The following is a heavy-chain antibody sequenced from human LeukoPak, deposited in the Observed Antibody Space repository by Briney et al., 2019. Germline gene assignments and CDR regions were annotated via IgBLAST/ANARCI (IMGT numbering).Heavy chain of an antibody. V-gene: IGHV4-34*01. Sequence: PSETLSLTCAVYGGSFSGYYWSWIRQPPGKGLEWIGEINHSGSTNYNPSLKSRVTISVDTSKNQFSLKLSSVTAADTAVYYCARGNTMVRGVIRAYYYYYMDVWGKGTTVTVSS. CDR1: GGSFSGYY. CDR2: INHSGST. J-gene: IGHJ6*03. CDR3: ARGNTMVRGVIRAYYYYYMDV. D-gene: IGHD3-10*01.